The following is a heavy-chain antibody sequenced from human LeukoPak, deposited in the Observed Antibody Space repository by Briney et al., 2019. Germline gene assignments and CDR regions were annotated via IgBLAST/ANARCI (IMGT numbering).Heavy chain of an antibody. D-gene: IGHD3-10*01. V-gene: IGHV3-23*01. J-gene: IGHJ6*02. CDR1: GFTLSSYA. CDR2: ISGSGATT. Sequence: GGSLRLSCAAYGFTLSSYAMSWVRQAPGKGLEWVSAISGSGATTYYADSVKGRFTISRDNSKHTLYLQVNSLRAEDTAVYYCAKPESRGFGELYFAMDVWGQGTTVTVSS. CDR3: AKPESRGFGELYFAMDV.